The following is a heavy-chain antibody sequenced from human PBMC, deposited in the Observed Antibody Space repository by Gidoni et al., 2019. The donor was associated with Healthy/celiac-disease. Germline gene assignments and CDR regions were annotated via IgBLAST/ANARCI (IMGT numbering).Heavy chain of an antibody. D-gene: IGHD5-18*01. J-gene: IGHJ4*02. CDR3: ARGAQDTAMDFDY. CDR2: IDPSDSYT. Sequence: EVQLVQSGPEVKKPGESLRISCKGSGSSFTSYCISWGRQMTGKGREWMGRIDPSDSYTNYSPAFQGHVTISANKSISTAYLQWSSLKASDTAMYYCARGAQDTAMDFDYWGQGTLVTVSS. CDR1: GSSFTSYC. V-gene: IGHV5-10-1*03.